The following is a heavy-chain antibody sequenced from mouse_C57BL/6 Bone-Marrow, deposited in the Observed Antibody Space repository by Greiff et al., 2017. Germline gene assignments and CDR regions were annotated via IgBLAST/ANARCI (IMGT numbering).Heavy chain of an antibody. CDR3: SRRAYDSSYGFDY. CDR2: INSDGGST. CDR1: EYAFPSYD. Sequence: EVKLVESGGGLVQPGASLKLSCASSEYAFPSYDMPWVRQTPEKRLELVASINSDGGSTYYPDTMESRFIISRDNTKKTLYLQMSSLRSEDTALYYCSRRAYDSSYGFDYWGQGTTLTVSA. D-gene: IGHD1-1*01. V-gene: IGHV5-2*01. J-gene: IGHJ2*01.